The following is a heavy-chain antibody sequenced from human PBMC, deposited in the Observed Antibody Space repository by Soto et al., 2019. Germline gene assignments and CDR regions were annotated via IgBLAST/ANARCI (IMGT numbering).Heavy chain of an antibody. Sequence: QVQLVESGAGVVQPGRSLRLSCAASGFTFSSYAMHWVRQAPGKGLEWVAVISYDGSNKYYADSVKGRFTISRDNSKNTLYLQMNSLRAEDTAVYYCARDGADYYDSSGYPHWGQGTLVTVSS. J-gene: IGHJ4*02. D-gene: IGHD3-22*01. CDR3: ARDGADYYDSSGYPH. CDR2: ISYDGSNK. CDR1: GFTFSSYA. V-gene: IGHV3-30-3*01.